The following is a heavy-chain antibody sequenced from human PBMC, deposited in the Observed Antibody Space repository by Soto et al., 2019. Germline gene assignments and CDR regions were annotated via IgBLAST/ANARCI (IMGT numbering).Heavy chain of an antibody. Sequence: QVQLVQSGAEVKKPGASVKVSCKASGYTFTTYGISWVRQAPGQGHEWMGWISAYNRNTNYAQKLQGRVTMTTATSTSTAYMELRSLRSDDTTVYYSARDHGYCSGGTCYPRYWGQGTLVTVSS. CDR2: ISAYNRNT. CDR1: GYTFTTYG. CDR3: ARDHGYCSGGTCYPRY. V-gene: IGHV1-18*01. D-gene: IGHD2-15*01. J-gene: IGHJ4*02.